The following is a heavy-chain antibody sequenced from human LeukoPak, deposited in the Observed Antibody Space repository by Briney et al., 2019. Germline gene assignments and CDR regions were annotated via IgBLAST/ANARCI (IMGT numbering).Heavy chain of an antibody. J-gene: IGHJ4*02. D-gene: IGHD2-2*01. Sequence: GGSLRLSCVASGFTFSGFGIHWVRQAPGKGLEWVAVISYEGSDKYYGDSVKGRFTISRDNSKSTLYLQMNSLRTEDTAVYYCAKDALWEYCSGTSCYGGYFDSWGQGTLVTVSS. V-gene: IGHV3-30*18. CDR3: AKDALWEYCSGTSCYGGYFDS. CDR1: GFTFSGFG. CDR2: ISYEGSDK.